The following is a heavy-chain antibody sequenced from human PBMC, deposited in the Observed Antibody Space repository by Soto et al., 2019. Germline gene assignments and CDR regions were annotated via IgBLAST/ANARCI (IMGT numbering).Heavy chain of an antibody. CDR2: IYHSGST. V-gene: IGHV4-30-2*01. CDR1: GGSISSGGYS. CDR3: ARVPDR. D-gene: IGHD2-2*01. Sequence: QLQLQESGSGLVKPSQTLSLTCAVSGGSISSGGYSWSWIRQPPGKGLEWIGYIYHSGSTYYNPSPESRSTQSVGRAKHQFSLKLSPVAAADTAVYYRARVPDRWGQGTLVTVSS. J-gene: IGHJ5*02.